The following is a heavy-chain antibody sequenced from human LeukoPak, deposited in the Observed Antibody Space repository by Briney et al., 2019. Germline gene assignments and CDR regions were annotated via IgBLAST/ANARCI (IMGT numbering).Heavy chain of an antibody. CDR2: IYSGGST. CDR1: GFTFSDYY. D-gene: IGHD1-26*01. CDR3: ARGGSYASFGFDY. J-gene: IGHJ4*02. Sequence: PGGSLRLSCAASGFTFSDYYMSWIRQAPGKGLEWVSLIYSGGSTYYADSVKGRFTISRDNSKNTLYLQMNSLRAEDTAVYYCARGGSYASFGFDYWGQGTLVTVSS. V-gene: IGHV3-53*01.